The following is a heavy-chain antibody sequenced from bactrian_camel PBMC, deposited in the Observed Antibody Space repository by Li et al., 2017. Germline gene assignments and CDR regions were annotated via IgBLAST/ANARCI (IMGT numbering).Heavy chain of an antibody. CDR1: DFTFDGSN. CDR3: AADFGPYCSGSYLARRSNF. CDR2: IMEDGTT. Sequence: VQLVESGGDSVKTGGSLRLSCTASDFTFDGSNMGWYRQTPGNECELVSSIMEDGTTFYADSVKGRFNISKDNAKNTVYLQMDSLKPEDTAMYYCAADFGPYCSGSYLARRSNFRGQGTQVTVS. V-gene: IGHV3S60*01. J-gene: IGHJ4*01. D-gene: IGHD2*01.